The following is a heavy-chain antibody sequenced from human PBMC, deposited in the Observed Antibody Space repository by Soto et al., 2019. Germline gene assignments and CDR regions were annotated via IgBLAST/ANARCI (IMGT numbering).Heavy chain of an antibody. Sequence: ASVKGLCKASGYTFTSYYMHWVRQAPGQGLEWMGIINPSGGSTSYAQKSQGRVTMTRDTSTSTVYMELSSLRSEDTAVYYCARGSDDYDHFDYWGQGTLVTVSS. D-gene: IGHD4-17*01. CDR1: GYTFTSYY. V-gene: IGHV1-46*01. CDR3: ARGSDDYDHFDY. J-gene: IGHJ4*02. CDR2: INPSGGST.